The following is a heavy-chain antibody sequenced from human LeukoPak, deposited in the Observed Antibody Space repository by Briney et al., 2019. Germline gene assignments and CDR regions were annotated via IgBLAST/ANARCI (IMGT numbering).Heavy chain of an antibody. J-gene: IGHJ4*02. D-gene: IGHD1-26*01. Sequence: SETLSLTCTVSGGCISSSSYYWGWIRQPPGKGLEWIGSIYYSGSTYYNPSLKSRVTISVDTSKNQFSLKLSSVTAADTAVYYCARENSGSYREFDYWGQGTLVTVSS. V-gene: IGHV4-39*07. CDR3: ARENSGSYREFDY. CDR2: IYYSGST. CDR1: GGCISSSSYY.